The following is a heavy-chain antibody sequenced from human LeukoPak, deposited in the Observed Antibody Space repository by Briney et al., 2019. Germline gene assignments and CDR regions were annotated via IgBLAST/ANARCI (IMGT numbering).Heavy chain of an antibody. Sequence: PSETLSLTCAVYGGSFSGYYWSWIRQPPGKGLEWIGEINHSGSTNYNPPLKSRVTISVDTSKNQFSLKLSSVTAADTAVYYCARFVPYYYDSSGYRNWGQGTLVTVSS. CDR3: ARFVPYYYDSSGYRN. D-gene: IGHD3-22*01. CDR1: GGSFSGYY. J-gene: IGHJ4*02. CDR2: INHSGST. V-gene: IGHV4-34*01.